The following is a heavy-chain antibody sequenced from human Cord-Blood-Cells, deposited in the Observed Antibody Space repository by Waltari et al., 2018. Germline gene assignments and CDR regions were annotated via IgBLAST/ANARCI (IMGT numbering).Heavy chain of an antibody. CDR2: NIPIFGTA. CDR1: GGTFSSYA. CDR3: ARGGITGTTNYYYYMDV. J-gene: IGHJ6*03. V-gene: IGHV1-69*01. Sequence: QVQLVQSGAEVKKPGSSVKVSCKASGGTFSSYAISWVRQAPGPGLEWMGGNIPIFGTANYAQKFQGRVTITADESTSTAYMELSRLRSEDTAVYYCARGGITGTTNYYYYMDVWGKGTTVTVSS. D-gene: IGHD1-7*01.